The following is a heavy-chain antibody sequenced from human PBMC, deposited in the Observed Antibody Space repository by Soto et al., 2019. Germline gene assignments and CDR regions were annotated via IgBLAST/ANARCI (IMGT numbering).Heavy chain of an antibody. J-gene: IGHJ6*02. D-gene: IGHD3-22*01. CDR1: GGSISSSSYY. Sequence: PSETLSLTCTVSGGSISSSSYYWGWIRQPPGKGLEWIGSIYYSGSTYYNPSLKSRVTISVDTSKNQFSLKLSSVTAADTAVYYCARPHYYDSSGQTTGLDYYGMDVWGQGTTVTVSS. CDR2: IYYSGST. V-gene: IGHV4-39*01. CDR3: ARPHYYDSSGQTTGLDYYGMDV.